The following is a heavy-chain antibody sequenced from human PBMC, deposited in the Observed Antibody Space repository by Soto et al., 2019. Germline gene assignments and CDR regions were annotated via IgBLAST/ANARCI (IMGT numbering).Heavy chain of an antibody. CDR2: ISSLNHYN. Sequence: QEQLVESGGGLVEPGGSLRLSCAASGFNLDDYYMSWIRQAPGKGLEYIAYISSLNHYNNYADSVKGRFTISIDKAQNSLELHMSGLRSADTALYYCTSLVSRRYFDFWGRGTLVTVSS. CDR3: TSLVSRRYFDF. D-gene: IGHD3-9*01. J-gene: IGHJ4*02. V-gene: IGHV3-11*06. CDR1: GFNLDDYY.